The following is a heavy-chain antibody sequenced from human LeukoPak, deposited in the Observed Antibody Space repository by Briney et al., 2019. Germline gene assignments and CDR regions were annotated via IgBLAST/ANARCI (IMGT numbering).Heavy chain of an antibody. Sequence: GGSLRLSCAASGFTFSSCGMHWVRQAPGKGLEWVAVIWYDGSNKYYADSVKGRFTISRDNSKNTLYLQMNSLRAEDTAVYYCAREGGSNHDAFDIWGQGTMVTVSS. CDR1: GFTFSSCG. CDR2: IWYDGSNK. V-gene: IGHV3-33*01. CDR3: AREGGSNHDAFDI. D-gene: IGHD2-2*01. J-gene: IGHJ3*02.